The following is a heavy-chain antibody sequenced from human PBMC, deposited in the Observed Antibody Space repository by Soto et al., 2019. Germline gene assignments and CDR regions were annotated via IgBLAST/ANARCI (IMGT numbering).Heavy chain of an antibody. Sequence: SETLSLTCTVSGGSISSYYWSWIRQPPGKGLEWIGCIYYSGSTNYNPSLKSRVTISVDTSKNQFSLKLSSVTAADTAVYYCARGTDFWSGAFFDYWGQGTLVTVSS. D-gene: IGHD3-3*01. J-gene: IGHJ4*02. CDR1: GGSISSYY. V-gene: IGHV4-59*01. CDR2: IYYSGST. CDR3: ARGTDFWSGAFFDY.